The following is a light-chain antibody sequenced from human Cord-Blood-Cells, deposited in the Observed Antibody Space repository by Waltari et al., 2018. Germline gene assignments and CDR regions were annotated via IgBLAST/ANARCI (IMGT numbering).Light chain of an antibody. CDR1: RSSAGVYNY. V-gene: IGLV2-8*01. CDR2: EAS. J-gene: IGLJ3*02. CDR3: SSYAGSNNWV. Sequence: QSALPQPPSASGSPGQSVTISCTGTRSSAGVYNYVPWYQQHPGKTPKLMIYEASKRPSGVPDRFSGSKSGNTASLTVSGLQAEDEADYYCSSYAGSNNWVFGGGTKLTVL.